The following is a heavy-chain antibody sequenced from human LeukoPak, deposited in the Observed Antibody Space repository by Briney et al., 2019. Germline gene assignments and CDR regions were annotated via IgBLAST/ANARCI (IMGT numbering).Heavy chain of an antibody. V-gene: IGHV1-8*01. CDR2: MNPNSGNT. CDR3: ARDLGVVVVAATLDY. Sequence: GASVKVSCKASGYTFTSYDINWVRQATGQGLEWMGWMNPNSGNTGYAQKFQGRVTMTRDMSTSTVYMELSSLRSEDTAVYYCARDLGVVVVAATLDYWGQGTLVTVSS. J-gene: IGHJ4*02. D-gene: IGHD2-15*01. CDR1: GYTFTSYD.